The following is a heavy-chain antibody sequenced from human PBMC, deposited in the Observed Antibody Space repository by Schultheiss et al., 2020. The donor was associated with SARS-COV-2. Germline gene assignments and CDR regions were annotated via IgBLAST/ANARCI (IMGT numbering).Heavy chain of an antibody. CDR3: AKDYTAVVWGYFDY. D-gene: IGHD5-18*01. CDR2: ISGSGAST. J-gene: IGHJ4*02. V-gene: IGHV3-23*01. Sequence: GESLKISCAASGFTFSSYAMSWVRQAPGKGLEWVSAISGSGASTYYADSVKGRFTISRDNSKNTLYLQMNSLRAEDTAVYYCAKDYTAVVWGYFDYWGQGALVTVSS. CDR1: GFTFSSYA.